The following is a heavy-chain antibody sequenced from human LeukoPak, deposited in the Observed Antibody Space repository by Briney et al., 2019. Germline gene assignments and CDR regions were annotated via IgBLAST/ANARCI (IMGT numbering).Heavy chain of an antibody. J-gene: IGHJ6*02. CDR2: ISYDGSNK. CDR3: ALIRDSSGYCYYYYGMDV. Sequence: GGSLRLSCAASGFTFSSYGMHWVRQAPGKGLEWVAVISYDGSNKYYADSVKGRFTISRDNSKNTLYLQMNSLRAEDTAVYYCALIRDSSGYCYYYYGMDVWGQGTTVTVSS. CDR1: GFTFSSYG. V-gene: IGHV3-30*03. D-gene: IGHD3-22*01.